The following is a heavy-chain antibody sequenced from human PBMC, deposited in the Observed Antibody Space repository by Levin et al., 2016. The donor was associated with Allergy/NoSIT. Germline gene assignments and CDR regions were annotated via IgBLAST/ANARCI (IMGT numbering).Heavy chain of an antibody. J-gene: IGHJ4*02. V-gene: IGHV1-3*01. CDR2: INAGNGNT. Sequence: ASVKVSCKASGYTFTSYAMHWARQAPGQGLEWMGWINAGNGNTKYSQKFQGRITFSRDTSASMVYMELNSLRSEDTAVYYCVKELQANVIGDYWGQGTLVTVSS. CDR3: VKELQANVIGDY. D-gene: IGHD3-10*01. CDR1: GYTFTSYA.